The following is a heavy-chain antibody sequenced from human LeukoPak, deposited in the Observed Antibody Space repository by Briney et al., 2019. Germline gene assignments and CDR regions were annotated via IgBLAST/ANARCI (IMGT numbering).Heavy chain of an antibody. CDR2: IYTSGST. CDR3: ARASVGGYCSSTSCHMGYYYYYMDV. V-gene: IGHV4-61*02. D-gene: IGHD2-2*01. Sequence: SQTLSLTCTVSGGSISSGSYYWSWIRQPAGKGLEWIGRIYTSGSTDYNPSLKSRVTISVDTSKNQFSLKLSSVTAADTAVYYCARASVGGYCSSTSCHMGYYYYYMDVWGKGTTVTVSS. CDR1: GGSISSGSYY. J-gene: IGHJ6*03.